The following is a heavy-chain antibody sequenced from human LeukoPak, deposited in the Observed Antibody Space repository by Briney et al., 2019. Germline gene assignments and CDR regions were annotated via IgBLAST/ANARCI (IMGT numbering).Heavy chain of an antibody. V-gene: IGHV3-7*01. J-gene: IGHJ4*02. CDR2: IKKDGSEE. CDR3: VRDRGYSSFDY. CDR1: GFPFSNYG. D-gene: IGHD5-18*01. Sequence: PGGSLRLSCAAYGFPFSNYGMNWFRQAPGKGLEWVAGIKKDGSEEYYVDFVKGRFTISRDNAKNSLFLQMNSLRVDDTAVYYCVRDRGYSSFDYWGQGTLVTVSS.